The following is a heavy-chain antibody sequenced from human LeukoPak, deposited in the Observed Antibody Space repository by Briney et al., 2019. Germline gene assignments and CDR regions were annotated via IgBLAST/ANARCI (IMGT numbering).Heavy chain of an antibody. V-gene: IGHV3-30-3*01. CDR1: GFTFSSYA. CDR3: ARDFHYYDSSGAFDY. CDR2: ISYDGSNK. Sequence: GGSLRLSCAASGFTFSSYAMHWVRQAQGKGLEWVAVISYDGSNKYYADSVKGRFTISRDNSKNTLYLQMNSLRAEDTAVYYCARDFHYYDSSGAFDYWGQGTLVTVSS. D-gene: IGHD3-22*01. J-gene: IGHJ4*02.